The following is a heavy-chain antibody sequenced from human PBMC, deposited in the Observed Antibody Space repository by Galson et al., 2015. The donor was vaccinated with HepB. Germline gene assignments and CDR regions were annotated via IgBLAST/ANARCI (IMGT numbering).Heavy chain of an antibody. CDR3: AKGGRRTWYYYGFDV. Sequence: SLRLSCAASGFTFSNNWMSWVRQAPGKGLEWVANINQDGSEEYYVDSVTGRFTISRDNAKNSLYLQMESLRPEDTAVYYCAKGGRRTWYYYGFDVWGQGTTVTVSS. V-gene: IGHV3-7*03. CDR2: INQDGSEE. J-gene: IGHJ6*02. D-gene: IGHD3-10*01. CDR1: GFTFSNNW.